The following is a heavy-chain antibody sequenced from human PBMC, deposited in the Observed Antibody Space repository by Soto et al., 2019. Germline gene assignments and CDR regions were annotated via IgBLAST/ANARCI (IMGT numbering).Heavy chain of an antibody. CDR1: GFTFSNAW. CDR3: TTGWDYGDYDFYDY. V-gene: IGHV3-15*07. Sequence: GGSLRLSCAASGFTFSNAWMNWVRQAPGKGLEWVGRIKSKTDGGTTDYAAPVKGRFTISRDDSKNTLYLQMNSLKTEDTAVYYCTTGWDYGDYDFYDYWGQGTLVTVSS. D-gene: IGHD4-17*01. J-gene: IGHJ4*02. CDR2: IKSKTDGGTT.